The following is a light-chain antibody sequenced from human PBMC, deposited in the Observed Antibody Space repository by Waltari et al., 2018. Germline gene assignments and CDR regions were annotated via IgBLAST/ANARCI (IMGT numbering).Light chain of an antibody. V-gene: IGKV1-39*01. CDR3: QQSYSTLFT. CDR1: QTISTY. CDR2: GAS. J-gene: IGKJ3*01. Sequence: DIQMTQSPTSLSASVGERVTITCRASQTISTYLHWYHQKPGKAPKLLIYGASSLQSGVPSRFSGSGSGREYTLTITNLQPEDYGTYYCQQSYSTLFTFGPGTTVDI.